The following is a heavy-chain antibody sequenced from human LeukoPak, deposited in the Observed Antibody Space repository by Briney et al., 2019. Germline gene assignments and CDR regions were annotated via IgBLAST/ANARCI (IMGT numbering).Heavy chain of an antibody. CDR2: INFNRGDT. V-gene: IGHV1-2*02. D-gene: IGHD1-26*01. CDR1: GYTFRNYY. CDR3: ASDKSNGIGIVY. J-gene: IGHJ4*02. Sequence: GASVKVSCKASGYTFRNYYIHWVRQAPGHGLEYMGWINFNRGDTNYAEKFQGRVTMTRDTSIDTVYMDLSSLRSDDTALYYCASDKSNGIGIVYWGQGTPVTVSS.